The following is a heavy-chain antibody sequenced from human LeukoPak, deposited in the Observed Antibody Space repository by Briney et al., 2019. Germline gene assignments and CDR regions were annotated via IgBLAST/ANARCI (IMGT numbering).Heavy chain of an antibody. Sequence: SETLSLTCTVSGGSISGYYWTWIRQSAGKGLEWIGRIYHTGSTHYNPSLMSRVTMSVDKSKNQIPLKLRSATAADTAMYYCARGSNRLSARSSTYFYYMDVWGKATAVTVSS. CDR1: GGSISGYY. V-gene: IGHV4-4*07. CDR3: ARGSNRLSARSSTYFYYMDV. J-gene: IGHJ6*03. CDR2: IYHTGST. D-gene: IGHD6-6*01.